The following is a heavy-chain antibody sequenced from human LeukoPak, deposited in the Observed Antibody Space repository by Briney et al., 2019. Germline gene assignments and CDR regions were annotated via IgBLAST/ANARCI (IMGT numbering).Heavy chain of an antibody. J-gene: IGHJ4*02. CDR1: GGSISSSSCY. D-gene: IGHD5-18*01. CDR2: ICYSGST. CDR3: ARGEDQQLRLRWSFDY. Sequence: KTSETLSLTCTVSGGSISSSSCYWGGIRQPPGKGLGWVGGICYSGSTYYNPSLKSRVTISVDRSKNQFSLRLSSVTAADTAVCYCARGEDQQLRLRWSFDYWGQGNLVPGSS. V-gene: IGHV4-39*07.